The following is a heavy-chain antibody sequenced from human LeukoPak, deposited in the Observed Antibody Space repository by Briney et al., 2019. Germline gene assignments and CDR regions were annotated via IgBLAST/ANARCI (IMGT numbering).Heavy chain of an antibody. CDR2: ISGSGGST. V-gene: IGHV3-23*01. J-gene: IGHJ4*02. Sequence: GGSLRLSCAASGFTFSSYAMSWVRQAPGKGLEWVSAISGSGGSTYYADSVKGRFTISRDNSKNTLYLQMNSLRAEDTAVYYCARINAGQWLPTFFDYWGQGTLVTVSS. CDR3: ARINAGQWLPTFFDY. CDR1: GFTFSSYA. D-gene: IGHD6-19*01.